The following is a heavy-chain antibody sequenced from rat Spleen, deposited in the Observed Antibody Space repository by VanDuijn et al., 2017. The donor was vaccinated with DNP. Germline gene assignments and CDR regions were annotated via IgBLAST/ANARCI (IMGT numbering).Heavy chain of an antibody. D-gene: IGHD1-12*02. V-gene: IGHV5-31*01. Sequence: EVQLVESGGDLVQPGRSLKLSCVASGFTFNKYWMTWIRQVPGKGLEWVAAITSSGGSTNYGDSVKGRFTISRDNAKSTLFLQMNSLRSEDMATYYCARPDYYDGSYPHYWGQGVMVTVSS. J-gene: IGHJ2*01. CDR3: ARPDYYDGSYPHY. CDR2: ITSSGGST. CDR1: GFTFNKYW.